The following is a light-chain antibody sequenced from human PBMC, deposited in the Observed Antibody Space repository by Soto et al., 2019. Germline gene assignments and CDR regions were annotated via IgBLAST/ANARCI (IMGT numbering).Light chain of an antibody. J-gene: IGKJ5*01. V-gene: IGKV1-39*01. Sequence: DIQMTQSPSSLSASVGDRVTITCQASQDISNYLNWYQQKPGKAPKLLIYDASNLQSGVPSRFSGSGSGTDFTLTISSLQPEDFATYYCQQCYSTPITFGQGTRLEI. CDR3: QQCYSTPIT. CDR1: QDISNY. CDR2: DAS.